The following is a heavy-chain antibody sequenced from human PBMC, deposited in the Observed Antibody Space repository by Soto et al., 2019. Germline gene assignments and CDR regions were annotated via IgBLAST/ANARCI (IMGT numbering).Heavy chain of an antibody. CDR1: GFTFDEYA. J-gene: IGHJ4*02. Sequence: TGGSLRLSCAASGFTFDEYAMHRVRQAPGKGLEWVSGISWNSGSIGYADSVKGRFTISRDNAKNSLYLQMNSLRAEDTALYYCAKTPIERWFNDYDILTGPGYFDYWGQGTLVTVSS. D-gene: IGHD3-9*01. CDR2: ISWNSGSI. V-gene: IGHV3-9*01. CDR3: AKTPIERWFNDYDILTGPGYFDY.